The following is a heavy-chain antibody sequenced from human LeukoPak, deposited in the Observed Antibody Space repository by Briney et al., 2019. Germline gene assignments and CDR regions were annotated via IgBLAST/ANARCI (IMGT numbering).Heavy chain of an antibody. V-gene: IGHV1-18*01. J-gene: IGHJ6*02. Sequence: ASVKVSCKASGYTFLSYGIGWVRQAAGQGLDWVGWISGYKGNTTYAEKFQGRVAVTIDRSRSTAYLELRTLRSDDTAIYYCARDWVGVTATLDNYCVMDVWGQGATVIVSS. CDR2: ISGYKGNT. CDR1: GYTFLSYG. CDR3: ARDWVGVTATLDNYCVMDV. D-gene: IGHD3-16*01.